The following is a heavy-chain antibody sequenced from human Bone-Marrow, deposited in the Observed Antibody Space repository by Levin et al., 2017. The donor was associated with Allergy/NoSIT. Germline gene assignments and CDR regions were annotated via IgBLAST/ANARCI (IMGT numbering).Heavy chain of an antibody. V-gene: IGHV1-69*13. CDR3: AREVNSSGWFDY. D-gene: IGHD6-19*01. CDR2: IIPIFGTA. J-gene: IGHJ4*02. Sequence: ASVKVSCKASGGTFSSYAISWVRQAPGQGLEWMGGIIPIFGTANYAQKFQGRVTITADESTSTAYMELSSLRSEDTAVYYCAREVNSSGWFDYWGQGTLVTVSS. CDR1: GGTFSSYA.